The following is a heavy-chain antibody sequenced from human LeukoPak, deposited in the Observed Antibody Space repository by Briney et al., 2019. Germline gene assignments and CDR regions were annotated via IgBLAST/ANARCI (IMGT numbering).Heavy chain of an antibody. J-gene: IGHJ6*02. CDR3: ARSVIPLGMDV. Sequence: EASVKVSCKASGYTFTSYYMHWVRQAPGQGGEGMGIINPSGGSTSYTQKFQGRVTMTRDTSTSTVYMELSSLRSEDTAVYYCARSVIPLGMDVWGQGTTVTVSS. CDR2: INPSGGST. D-gene: IGHD2-21*01. CDR1: GYTFTSYY. V-gene: IGHV1-46*01.